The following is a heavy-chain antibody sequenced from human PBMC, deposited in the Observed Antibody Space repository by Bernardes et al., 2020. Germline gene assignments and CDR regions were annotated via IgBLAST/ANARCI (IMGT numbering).Heavy chain of an antibody. J-gene: IGHJ3*02. V-gene: IGHV3-30-3*01. CDR2: ISYDGSNK. CDR3: ARDPGSGWGGAFDI. Sequence: GSLRLSCAASGFTFSSYAMHWVRQAPGKGLEWVAVISYDGSNKYYADSVKGRFTISRDNSKNTLYLQMNSLRAEDTAVYYCARDPGSGWGGAFDIWGQGTMVTVSS. D-gene: IGHD6-19*01. CDR1: GFTFSSYA.